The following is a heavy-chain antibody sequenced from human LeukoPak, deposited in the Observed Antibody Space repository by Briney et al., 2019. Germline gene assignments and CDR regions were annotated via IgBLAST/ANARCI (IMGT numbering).Heavy chain of an antibody. V-gene: IGHV4-34*01. D-gene: IGHD6-19*01. J-gene: IGHJ5*02. CDR1: GGSFSGYY. CDR3: ARGPARHYGSGSWFDP. CDR2: INHSGST. Sequence: ETLSLTCAVYGGSFSGYYWSWIRQPPGKGLEWIGEINHSGSTNYNPSLKSRVTISVDTSKNQFSLKLSSVTAADTAVYYCARGPARHYGSGSWFDPWGQGTLVTVSS.